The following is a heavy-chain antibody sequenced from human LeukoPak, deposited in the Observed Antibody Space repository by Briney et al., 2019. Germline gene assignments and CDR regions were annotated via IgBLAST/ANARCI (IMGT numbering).Heavy chain of an antibody. Sequence: GRSLRLSCAASGFTFSSYGMHWVRQAPGKGLEWVAVIWYDGSKKYYGDSMKGRFTISRDNSKNTLYLQMNSLRAEDTAVYYCARKQTYSGSYCDYWGQGTLVTVSS. J-gene: IGHJ4*02. CDR2: IWYDGSKK. V-gene: IGHV3-33*01. CDR1: GFTFSSYG. D-gene: IGHD1-26*01. CDR3: ARKQTYSGSYCDY.